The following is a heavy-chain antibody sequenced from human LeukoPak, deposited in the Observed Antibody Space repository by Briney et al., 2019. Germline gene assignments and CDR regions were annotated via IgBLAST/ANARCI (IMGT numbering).Heavy chain of an antibody. CDR1: GGSISSGGYY. CDR3: ARLIIAVAGSGYYYYGMDV. CDR2: IYYSGST. V-gene: IGHV4-31*03. Sequence: SETLSLTCTVSGGSISSGGYYWSWIRQHPGKGLEWIGYIYYSGSTYYNPSLKSRVTISVNTSKNQFSLKLSSVTAADTAVYYCARLIIAVAGSGYYYYGMDVWGQGTTVTVSS. J-gene: IGHJ6*02. D-gene: IGHD6-19*01.